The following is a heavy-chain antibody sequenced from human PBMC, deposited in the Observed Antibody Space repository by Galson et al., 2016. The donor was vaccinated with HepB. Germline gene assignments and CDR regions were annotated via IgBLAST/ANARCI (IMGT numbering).Heavy chain of an antibody. CDR1: GFSLRTSGVS. Sequence: PALVKPTQTLTLTCSFSGFSLRTSGVSVAWIRQPPGKALEWLALIYWLGDQRYSPSLKSRLTITEDTSKSQVVLTMTNLDPADTATYFCAHRTTVTTNYFDFWGPGILVTVSS. J-gene: IGHJ4*02. V-gene: IGHV2-5*01. CDR2: IYWLGDQ. CDR3: AHRTTVTTNYFDF. D-gene: IGHD4-17*01.